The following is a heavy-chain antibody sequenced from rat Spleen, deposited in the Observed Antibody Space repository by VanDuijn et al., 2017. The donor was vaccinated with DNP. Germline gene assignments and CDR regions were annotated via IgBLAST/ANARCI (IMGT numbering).Heavy chain of an antibody. Sequence: EVQLVESGGGLVQPGNSLKLSCAALGFIFSDYAMAWVRRSPKKGLEWVATVIYDGRTTYYRDSVKGRFTISRDNAKSTLNLHMDSLRSEDTATYYCARQGYYSSYISDYFDYWGQGVMVTVSS. V-gene: IGHV5-17*01. CDR1: GFIFSDYA. CDR3: ARQGYYSSYISDYFDY. D-gene: IGHD1-2*01. CDR2: VIYDGRTT. J-gene: IGHJ2*01.